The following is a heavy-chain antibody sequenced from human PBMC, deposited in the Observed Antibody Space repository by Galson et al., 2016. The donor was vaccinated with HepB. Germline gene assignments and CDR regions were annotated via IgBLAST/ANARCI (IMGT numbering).Heavy chain of an antibody. D-gene: IGHD6-19*01. J-gene: IGHJ5*02. CDR3: ARAGGSSGWLTATINWFDP. CDR1: GLTLSSYA. Sequence: SLRLSCAASGLTLSSYAVAWVRQAPGKGLEWVSTISGSGNSILYGDSVKGRFTISRDNSKNSLYLQMDRLTAEDTAVYYCARAGGSSGWLTATINWFDPWGQGTLVTVSS. CDR2: ISGSGNSI. V-gene: IGHV3-23*01.